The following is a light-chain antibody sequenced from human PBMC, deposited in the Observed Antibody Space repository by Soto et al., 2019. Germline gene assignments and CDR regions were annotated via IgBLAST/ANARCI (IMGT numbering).Light chain of an antibody. V-gene: IGLV2-8*01. CDR2: EVS. J-gene: IGLJ1*01. CDR3: SSHAGSNTPFV. CDR1: SSDVGGYDY. Sequence: QSALTQPPSASGSPGQSVTISCTGTSSDVGGYDYVSWYQQHPGKAPKLMISEVSKRPSGVPDRFSGSKSGNTASLTVSGLQAEDEADYYCSSHAGSNTPFVFGTGTKLTVL.